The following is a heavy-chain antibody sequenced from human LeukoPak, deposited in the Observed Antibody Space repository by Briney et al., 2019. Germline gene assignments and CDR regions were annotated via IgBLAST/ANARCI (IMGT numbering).Heavy chain of an antibody. D-gene: IGHD1-26*01. V-gene: IGHV3-21*04. Sequence: GGSLRLSYAASAFSLSAYNMNWVRQAPGKGLEWVSSISYTGTYIYYADSVKGRFTISRDNAQNSLYLQMNSLRAEDTAIYYCVRDRGTYRSIDYWGQGTLVTVSS. CDR2: ISYTGTYI. CDR3: VRDRGTYRSIDY. J-gene: IGHJ4*02. CDR1: AFSLSAYN.